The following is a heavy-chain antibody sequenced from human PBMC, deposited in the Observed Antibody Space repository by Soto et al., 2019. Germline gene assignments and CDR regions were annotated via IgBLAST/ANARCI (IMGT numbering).Heavy chain of an antibody. CDR2: ISSDGKNE. Sequence: HVQLVESGGGVVQPGRSLRLSCAAAGFTFSNYAIHWVRQAPGMGLEWVAVISSDGKNEYYGDSAKGRFSISRDNSKKNLYLQMNSLRPEDMAEYYCARGGSGSSSNFDYWGQGTLVTVSS. J-gene: IGHJ4*02. V-gene: IGHV3-30*04. D-gene: IGHD3-10*01. CDR3: ARGGSGSSSNFDY. CDR1: GFTFSNYA.